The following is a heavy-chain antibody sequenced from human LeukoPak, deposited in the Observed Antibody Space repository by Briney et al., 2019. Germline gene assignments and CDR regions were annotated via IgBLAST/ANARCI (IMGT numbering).Heavy chain of an antibody. V-gene: IGHV4-34*01. D-gene: IGHD6-6*01. CDR2: INHSGST. Sequence: SETLSLTCAVYGGSFSGYYWSWIRQPPGKGLEWIGEINHSGSTNYNPSLKSRVTISVDTSKNQFSLKLGSVTAADTAVYYCASEKQYSSSSRYYYYGMDVWGQGTTVTVSS. J-gene: IGHJ6*02. CDR1: GGSFSGYY. CDR3: ASEKQYSSSSRYYYYGMDV.